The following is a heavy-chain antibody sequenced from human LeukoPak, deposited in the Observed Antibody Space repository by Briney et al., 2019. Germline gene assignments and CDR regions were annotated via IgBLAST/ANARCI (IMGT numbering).Heavy chain of an antibody. J-gene: IGHJ4*02. CDR3: SRAVSGYFGLYYFDS. D-gene: IGHD3-10*01. V-gene: IGHV3-49*04. Sequence: SLRLSCAASGFTFGDYAMTWVRQAPGKGLEWVGFIRRAIYGGTTEYAASVKGRFTISGDDSKTIVHLQMNSLKTEDTAVYYCSRAVSGYFGLYYFDSWGQGTLVTVSS. CDR1: GFTFGDYA. CDR2: IRRAIYGGTT.